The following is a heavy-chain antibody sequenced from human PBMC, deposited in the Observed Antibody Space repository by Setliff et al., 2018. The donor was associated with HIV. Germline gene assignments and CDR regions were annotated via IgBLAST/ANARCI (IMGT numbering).Heavy chain of an antibody. Sequence: PSETLSLTCTVSGDPIFIGGYYWSWIRQHPGGGLEWIGYIYHTGKTYYNPSLQSRIIMSLDMPQNQFSLKLSSVTAADTAVYYCAKEGNSVDNWLDPWGPGTLVTVSS. CDR3: AKEGNSVDNWLDP. CDR1: GDPIFIGGYY. CDR2: IYHTGKT. D-gene: IGHD1-26*01. V-gene: IGHV4-31*03. J-gene: IGHJ5*02.